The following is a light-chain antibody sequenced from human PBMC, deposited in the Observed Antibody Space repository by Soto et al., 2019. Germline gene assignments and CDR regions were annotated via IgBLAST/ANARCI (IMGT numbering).Light chain of an antibody. CDR3: QQYGSSPQT. CDR2: GAS. J-gene: IGKJ1*01. CDR1: QSVSNDY. V-gene: IGKV3-20*01. Sequence: EMVLTQSPGTLSLPPGERATLSCRASQSVSNDYLAWYQQKPGQAPRLLIYGASSRATDIPDRFSGRGSGTDFTLSVASLEPEDFAEYYCQQYGSSPQTFGQGTTVEIK.